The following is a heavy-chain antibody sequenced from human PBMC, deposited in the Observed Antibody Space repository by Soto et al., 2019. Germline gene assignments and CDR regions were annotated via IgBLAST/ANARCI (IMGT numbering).Heavy chain of an antibody. CDR3: TRRRFPVREFATIDV. J-gene: IGHJ6*02. CDR2: IYSSGST. D-gene: IGHD3-10*01. CDR1: GGSLGGSNYF. Sequence: RSLTCTVSGGSLGGSNYFWGWIRQSPGTGLEWLGAIYSSGSTYYNLSLKSRITMSLDPSKNQFSLNLGSVTAADTAVYYCTRRRFPVREFATIDVWGRGT. V-gene: IGHV4-39*01.